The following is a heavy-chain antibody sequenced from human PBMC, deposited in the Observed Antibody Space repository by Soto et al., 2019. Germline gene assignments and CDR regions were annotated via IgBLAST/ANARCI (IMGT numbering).Heavy chain of an antibody. CDR3: AQGAGGDFWSGYYTGYYYYYGMDV. J-gene: IGHJ6*02. V-gene: IGHV4-34*01. CDR1: GGSFGGYS. CDR2: INHSGST. Sequence: PSETLSLTCAVYGGSFGGYSWSGFRKPQGKGLEWIGEINHSGSTNYNPSLKSRVTISVDTSKNQFSLKLSSVTAADTAVYYCAQGAGGDFWSGYYTGYYYYYGMDVWGQGTTVTVSS. D-gene: IGHD3-3*01.